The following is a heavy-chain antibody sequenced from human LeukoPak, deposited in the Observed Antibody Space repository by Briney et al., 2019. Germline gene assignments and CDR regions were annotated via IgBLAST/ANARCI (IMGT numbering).Heavy chain of an antibody. CDR3: ARDYSGKFDY. D-gene: IGHD4-11*01. Sequence: SETLSLTSTVSGGSISSYYWSWIRQPPGKGLEWIGYISYRGSTSYNPSLKSRVTITVDTSKNQFSLKLSPVTAADTAVYYCARDYSGKFDYWGQGTLVTVSS. J-gene: IGHJ4*02. CDR1: GGSISSYY. CDR2: ISYRGST. V-gene: IGHV4-59*01.